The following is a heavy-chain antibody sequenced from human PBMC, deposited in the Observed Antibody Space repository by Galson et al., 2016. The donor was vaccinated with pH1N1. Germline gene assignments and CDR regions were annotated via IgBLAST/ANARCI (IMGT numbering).Heavy chain of an antibody. CDR2: INDDGSER. J-gene: IGHJ3*02. Sequence: SLRLSCAGSGFTFSRSWMSWVRQSPGQGLQWVANINDDGSERYYVDSVVKGRFTISRDNARNSLYLQMNSLGVEDTAVYYCARDPLRGALDIWGQGTMVTVSS. CDR1: GFTFSRSW. D-gene: IGHD1-26*01. V-gene: IGHV3-7*01. CDR3: ARDPLRGALDI.